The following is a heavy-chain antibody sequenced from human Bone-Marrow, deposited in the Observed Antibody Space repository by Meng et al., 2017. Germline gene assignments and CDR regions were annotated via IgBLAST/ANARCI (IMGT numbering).Heavy chain of an antibody. CDR1: GSPFPDYW. J-gene: IGHJ4*02. CDR3: ARDEDISAAGKLFGDY. D-gene: IGHD6-13*01. CDR2: INPKSGDT. V-gene: IGHV1-2*06. Sequence: QGRPGEAGAEVKKPGASVKVSVKASGSPFPDYWLNWVRRAPGQGLEWMGRINPKSGDTHYAQRFQGRVTMTGDTSISTAYMELSGLRSDDTAMYYCARDEDISAAGKLFGDYWGQGTLVTVSS.